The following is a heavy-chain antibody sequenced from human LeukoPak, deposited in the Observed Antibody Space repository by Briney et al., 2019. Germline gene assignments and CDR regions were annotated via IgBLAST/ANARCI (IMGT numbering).Heavy chain of an antibody. Sequence: GESLQISSQGYGYSFTSYWIGWVRPMPGKGREWMGIIYPGDSDTRYSPSFQGQVTISADKSISTAYLQWSSLKASDTAMYYCARLDLGGDFLYYYYYMDVWGKGTTVTVSS. CDR1: GYSFTSYW. V-gene: IGHV5-51*01. D-gene: IGHD4-17*01. CDR2: IYPGDSDT. J-gene: IGHJ6*03. CDR3: ARLDLGGDFLYYYYYMDV.